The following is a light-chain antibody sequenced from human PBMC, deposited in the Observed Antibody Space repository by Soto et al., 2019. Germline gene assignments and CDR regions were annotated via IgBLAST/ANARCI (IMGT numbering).Light chain of an antibody. Sequence: QSALTQPASVSGSPGQSITISCTGTGSDVGSYEFVSWYQQHPGNAPRLTIYEVSKRPSGVSNRFSGSESGNTASLTISGLQAEDEADYYCCSYAGSSYVFGTGTKLTVL. CDR3: CSYAGSSYV. J-gene: IGLJ1*01. CDR2: EVS. CDR1: GSDVGSYEF. V-gene: IGLV2-23*02.